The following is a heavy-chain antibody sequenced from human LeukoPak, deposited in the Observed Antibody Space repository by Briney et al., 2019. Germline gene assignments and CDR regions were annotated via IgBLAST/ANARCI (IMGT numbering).Heavy chain of an antibody. D-gene: IGHD3-9*01. J-gene: IGHJ4*02. Sequence: GGSLRLSCAASGFTFSSYAMSWVQAPGKGLEWVSAISGSGGSTYYADSVKGRFTISRDNSKNTLYLQMNSLRAEDTAVYYCAKGLYYLTGYYDYWGQGTLVTVSS. CDR1: GFTFSSYA. CDR2: ISGSGGST. V-gene: IGHV3-23*01. CDR3: AKGLYYLTGYYDY.